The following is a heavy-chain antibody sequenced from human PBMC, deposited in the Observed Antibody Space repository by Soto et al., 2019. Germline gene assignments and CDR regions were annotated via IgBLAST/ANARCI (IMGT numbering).Heavy chain of an antibody. CDR2: IYYSGST. Sequence: QVQLQESGPGLVKPSETLSLTCTVSGGSISSYYWSWIRQSPGKGLEWIGYIYYSGSTNYNPSLKSRVTISVDTSKNHFSLQLSSVTAADTAVYYCAREWILTGRDDFDYWGQGTLVTVSS. D-gene: IGHD3-9*01. CDR1: GGSISSYY. V-gene: IGHV4-59*01. J-gene: IGHJ4*02. CDR3: AREWILTGRDDFDY.